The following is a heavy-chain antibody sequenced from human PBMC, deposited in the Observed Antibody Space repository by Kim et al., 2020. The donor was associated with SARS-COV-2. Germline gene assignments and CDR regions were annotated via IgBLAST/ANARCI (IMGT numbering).Heavy chain of an antibody. Sequence: GGSLRLSCAASGFTFDDYAMHWVRQAPGKGLEWVSGISWNSGSIGYADSVKGRFTISRDNAKNSLYLQMNSLRAEDTALYYCAMGGVSSDAFDIWGQGT. V-gene: IGHV3-9*01. J-gene: IGHJ3*02. D-gene: IGHD3-16*01. CDR1: GFTFDDYA. CDR2: ISWNSGSI. CDR3: AMGGVSSDAFDI.